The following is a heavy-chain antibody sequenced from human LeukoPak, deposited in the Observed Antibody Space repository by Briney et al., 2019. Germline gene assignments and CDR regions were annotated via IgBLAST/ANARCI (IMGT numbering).Heavy chain of an antibody. CDR2: IYYSGST. J-gene: IGHJ4*02. V-gene: IGHV4-39*07. CDR3: AREVMFFDY. D-gene: IGHD3-16*01. CDR1: GGSISSSSYY. Sequence: PSETLSLTCTVSGGSISSSSYYWGWIRQPPGKGLEWIGSIYYSGSTYYNLSLKSRVTISVDTSKNQFSLKLSSVTAADTAVYYCAREVMFFDYWGQGTLVTVSS.